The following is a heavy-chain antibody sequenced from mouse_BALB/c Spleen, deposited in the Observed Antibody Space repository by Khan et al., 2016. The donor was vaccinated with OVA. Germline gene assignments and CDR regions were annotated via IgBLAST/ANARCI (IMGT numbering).Heavy chain of an antibody. CDR2: IAPGSGST. J-gene: IGHJ4*01. D-gene: IGHD1-1*01. CDR3: ARSDYYGSSLYAMDY. CDR1: GYTFTSYW. Sequence: DLVKPGASVKLSCKASGYTFTSYWINWIKQRPGQGLEWIGHIAPGSGSTYYNEMFKGMATLTVDTSSSTAYIQLSSLSSEVSAVYFCARSDYYGSSLYAMDYWGQGTSVTVSS. V-gene: IGHV1S41*01.